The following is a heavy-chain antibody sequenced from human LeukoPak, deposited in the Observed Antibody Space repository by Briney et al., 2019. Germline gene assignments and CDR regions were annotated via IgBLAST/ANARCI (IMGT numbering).Heavy chain of an antibody. D-gene: IGHD4-23*01. CDR2: IYYDGSQR. J-gene: IGHJ3*01. CDR3: ARGGVATAWGAFDV. V-gene: IGHV3-33*01. Sequence: GGSLRLSCAPSGFKFKTYGMHWVRQAPGEGLGWVAVIYYDGSQRYYGDSVKGRFTVSRDVSENMLYLQMSSLRADDTAVYYCARGGVATAWGAFDVWGQGTMVAVSS. CDR1: GFKFKTYG.